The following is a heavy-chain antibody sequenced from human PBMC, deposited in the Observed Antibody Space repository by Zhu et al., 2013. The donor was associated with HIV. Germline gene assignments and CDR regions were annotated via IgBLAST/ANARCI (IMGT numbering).Heavy chain of an antibody. CDR2: INPNSGGT. Sequence: QVQLVQSGAEVKKPGASVKVSCKASGYTFTGNYMHWVRQAPGQGLEWMGWINPNSGGTNYAQKFQGRVTMTRDTSISTAYMELSSLRSDDTALYYCARVGPTAGNYYDSSGYLHHIDYWGQGTLITVSS. V-gene: IGHV1-2*02. CDR3: ARVGPTAGNYYDSSGYLHHIDY. J-gene: IGHJ4*02. D-gene: IGHD3-22*01. CDR1: GYTFTGNY.